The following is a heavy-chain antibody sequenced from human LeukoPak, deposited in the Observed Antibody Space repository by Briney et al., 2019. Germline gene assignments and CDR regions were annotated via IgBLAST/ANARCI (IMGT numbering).Heavy chain of an antibody. CDR3: ARSDSGYEPFDY. V-gene: IGHV4-30-4*07. Sequence: SQTLSLTCTVSDGSISSGGYSWNWIRQAPGKGLEWIGYIYYSGSTYYNPSLKSRVTISLDTSKKQFSLNLSSVTAADTAVYYCARSDSGYEPFDYWGQGTLVTVSS. CDR2: IYYSGST. J-gene: IGHJ4*02. D-gene: IGHD5-12*01. CDR1: DGSISSGGYS.